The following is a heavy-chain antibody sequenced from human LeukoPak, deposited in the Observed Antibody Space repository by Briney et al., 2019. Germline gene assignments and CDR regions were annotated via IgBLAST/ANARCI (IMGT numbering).Heavy chain of an antibody. CDR2: ISGSGGST. CDR3: AKSILLTTFDS. Sequence: SGGSLRLSCAASGFTVSSYTMSWVRQAPGKGLEWVSAISGSGGSTYYADSVKGRFTISRDNSKNTLYLQMDSLRAEDTAVYYCAKSILLTTFDSWGQGTLVTVSS. V-gene: IGHV3-23*01. CDR1: GFTVSSYT. J-gene: IGHJ4*02. D-gene: IGHD4-11*01.